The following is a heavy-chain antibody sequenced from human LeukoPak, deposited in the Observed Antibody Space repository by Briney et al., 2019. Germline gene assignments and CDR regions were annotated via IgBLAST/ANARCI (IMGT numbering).Heavy chain of an antibody. D-gene: IGHD5-12*01. J-gene: IGHJ5*02. Sequence: ASVKVSCKASGYTFTSYAMHWVRQAPGQRLEWMGWINAGNGNTKYSQEFQGRVTITRDTSASTAYMELSSLRSEDMAVYYCARDGGWSGYECKSWGQGTLVTVSS. CDR1: GYTFTSYA. CDR3: ARDGGWSGYECKS. V-gene: IGHV1-3*03. CDR2: INAGNGNT.